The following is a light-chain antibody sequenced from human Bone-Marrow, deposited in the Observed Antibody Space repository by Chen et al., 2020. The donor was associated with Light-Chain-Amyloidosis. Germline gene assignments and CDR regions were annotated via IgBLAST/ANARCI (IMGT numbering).Light chain of an antibody. Sequence: QSARTQPASVSGSPGQSITISCTGTSGDVGTYNYVYWYQQHPGKAPKVMIYAVSNRPSGVSNRFSGSKSGNTASLTISGLQAEDEADYYCSSFTSSSSYVFGPGTKVTVL. CDR1: SGDVGTYNY. J-gene: IGLJ1*01. CDR3: SSFTSSSSYV. V-gene: IGLV2-14*01. CDR2: AVS.